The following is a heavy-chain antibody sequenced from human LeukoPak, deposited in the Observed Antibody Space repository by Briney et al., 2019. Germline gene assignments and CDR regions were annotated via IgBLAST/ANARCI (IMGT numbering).Heavy chain of an antibody. CDR1: GGTITSNSYY. Sequence: SETLSLTCTVSGGTITSNSYYWGWIRQPPGKGLVWIGSITCSWSTYYNPSLKRRVTISIDTSKNQFSLKLSSVTAADTAVYYCARERREQLLPPYTRSVTYFDYWGQGTLVTVSS. CDR2: ITCSWST. CDR3: ARERREQLLPPYTRSVTYFDY. D-gene: IGHD2-2*01. V-gene: IGHV4-39*07. J-gene: IGHJ4*02.